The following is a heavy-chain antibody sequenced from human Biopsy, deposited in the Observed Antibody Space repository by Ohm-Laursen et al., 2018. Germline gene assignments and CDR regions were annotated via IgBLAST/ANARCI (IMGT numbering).Heavy chain of an antibody. J-gene: IGHJ4*02. CDR1: GFTFSSYG. V-gene: IGHV3-33*01. D-gene: IGHD2-15*01. CDR2: IWYDGSNK. Sequence: SLRLSCTASGFTFSSYGIHWVRQAPGKGLEWVAVIWYDGSNKYSADSVKGRFSISRDNSKNTVYLQMNSLRAADTAVYYCARAYPPPGRRLVVVAGDFDCWGQGTRVTVSS. CDR3: ARAYPPPGRRLVVVAGDFDC.